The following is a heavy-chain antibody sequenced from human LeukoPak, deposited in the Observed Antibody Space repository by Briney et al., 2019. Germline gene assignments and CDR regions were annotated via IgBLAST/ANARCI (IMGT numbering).Heavy chain of an antibody. J-gene: IGHJ4*02. CDR3: ARGISGYDSPNFDY. Sequence: SETLSLTCTVSGGSISSDYLSWIRQPPGKGLEWIGYIYYSGSTNYNPSLKSRVTISVDTSKNQFSLKLSSVTAADTAVYYCARGISGYDSPNFDYWGQGTLVTVSS. D-gene: IGHD5-12*01. V-gene: IGHV4-59*08. CDR2: IYYSGST. CDR1: GGSISSDY.